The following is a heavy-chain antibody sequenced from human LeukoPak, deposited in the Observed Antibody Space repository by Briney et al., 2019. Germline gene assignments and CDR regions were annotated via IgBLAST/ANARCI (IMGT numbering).Heavy chain of an antibody. CDR2: IYYSGST. V-gene: IGHV4-30-4*01. Sequence: SQTLSLTCNVSGGSISSGDKYWSWIRQTPGKGLEWIGYIYYSGSTYYNPSLKSRLTISVDTSENQFSLHLTSVTAADTAVYFCARVTRWAGLDFWGQGTLVTVSS. CDR3: ARVTRWAGLDF. CDR1: GGSISSGDKY. D-gene: IGHD2-21*02. J-gene: IGHJ4*02.